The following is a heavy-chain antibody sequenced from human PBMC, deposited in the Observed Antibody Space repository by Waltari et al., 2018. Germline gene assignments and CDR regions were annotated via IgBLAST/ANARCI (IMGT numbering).Heavy chain of an antibody. CDR1: GFTVSSDF. D-gene: IGHD4-17*01. V-gene: IGHV3-66*04. Sequence: EVHLVESGGGLVQPGGSLGLSCAASGFTVSSDFMSWVRQAPGKGLEWVSVIQSDGTTYYADSVKGRFTVSRDTSKNTVYLQMNSLRDEDTAVYYCARHDYGGYWGQGTLVTVYS. CDR2: IQSDGTT. J-gene: IGHJ4*02. CDR3: ARHDYGGY.